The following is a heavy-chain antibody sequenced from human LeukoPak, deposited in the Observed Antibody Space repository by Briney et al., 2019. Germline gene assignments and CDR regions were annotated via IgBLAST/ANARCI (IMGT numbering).Heavy chain of an antibody. CDR3: ARDRYDSSGYLYYFDY. CDR2: ISYDGSNK. V-gene: IGHV3-30-3*01. D-gene: IGHD3-22*01. J-gene: IGHJ4*02. Sequence: GGSLRLSCAASEFTFSSYAMHWVRQAPGKGLEWVAVISYDGSNKYYADSVKGRFTISRDNSKNTLYLQMNSLRAEDTAVYYCARDRYDSSGYLYYFDYWGQGTLVTVSS. CDR1: EFTFSSYA.